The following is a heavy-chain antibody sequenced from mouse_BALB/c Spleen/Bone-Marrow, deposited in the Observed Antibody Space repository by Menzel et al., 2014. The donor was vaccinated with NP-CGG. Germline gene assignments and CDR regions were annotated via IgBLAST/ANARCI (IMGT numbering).Heavy chain of an antibody. CDR3: AREGRGYYGSSGAAMDY. V-gene: IGHV2-9*02. Sequence: VMLVESGPGLVAPSQSLSISCTVSGFSLTSYGVHWVRQPPGQGLEWLGAIWAGGSTNYNSAFMSRLTISKDNSKSQVFLKMNSLQTDDTAMYYCAREGRGYYGSSGAAMDYWGQGTKVTVSS. CDR2: IWAGGST. D-gene: IGHD1-1*01. CDR1: GFSLTSYG. J-gene: IGHJ4*01.